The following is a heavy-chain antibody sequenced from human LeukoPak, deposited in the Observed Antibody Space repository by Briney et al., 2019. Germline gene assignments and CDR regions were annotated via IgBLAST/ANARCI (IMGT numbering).Heavy chain of an antibody. CDR2: IYYSGST. CDR3: ARAGRGWLLQHFDY. D-gene: IGHD3-22*01. Sequence: PSETLSLTCIVSGGSISSGGYYWSWIRQHPGKGLEWIGYIYYSGSTYYNPSLKSRVTISVDTSKNQFSLKLSSVTAADTAVYYCARAGRGWLLQHFDYWGQGTLVTVSS. CDR1: GGSISSGGYY. V-gene: IGHV4-31*03. J-gene: IGHJ4*02.